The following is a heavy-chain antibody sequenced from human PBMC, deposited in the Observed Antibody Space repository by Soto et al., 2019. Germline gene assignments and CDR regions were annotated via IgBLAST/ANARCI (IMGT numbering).Heavy chain of an antibody. J-gene: IGHJ4*02. CDR1: GGSNSSYY. D-gene: IGHD1-1*01. Sequence: QVQLQESGPGLVKPSETLSLTCTVSGGSNSSYYWSWIRQPPGKGLEWIGYIYYSGSTNYNPSLKSRVTISVDTSKNQFSLKLSSVTAADTAVYYCARRYGYSFDYWGQGTLVTVSS. CDR3: ARRYGYSFDY. CDR2: IYYSGST. V-gene: IGHV4-59*08.